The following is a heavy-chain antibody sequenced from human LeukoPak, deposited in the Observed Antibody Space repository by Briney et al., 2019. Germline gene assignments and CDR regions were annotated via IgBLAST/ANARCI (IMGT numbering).Heavy chain of an antibody. CDR1: GYSFTNYW. V-gene: IGHV5-51*01. Sequence: GESLKISCKGSGYSFTNYWIDWVRQMPGKGLEWMGIIYPGDSDTRYSPSFQGQVTISADKSINTAYLQWSSLKASDTAMYFCARNIATGGTGDYWGQGTLVTVSS. D-gene: IGHD6-13*01. J-gene: IGHJ4*02. CDR2: IYPGDSDT. CDR3: ARNIATGGTGDY.